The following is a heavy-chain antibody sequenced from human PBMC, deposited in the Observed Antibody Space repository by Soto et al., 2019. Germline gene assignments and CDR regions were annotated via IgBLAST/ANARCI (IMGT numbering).Heavy chain of an antibody. CDR3: ARDERGYNYVSDYGLDV. V-gene: IGHV1-69*08. Sequence: VQLVQSGAELKKPGSSVKVSCEASGGTFNSHTIIAWVRQAPGQGPEWMGRIIPTLDIVDYAQKFQDRVTITADRPTNTAFMELRSLVSEDTAVYYCARDERGYNYVSDYGLDVWGPGTMVTVS. D-gene: IGHD5-18*01. CDR1: GGTFNSHT. CDR2: IIPTLDIV. J-gene: IGHJ6*02.